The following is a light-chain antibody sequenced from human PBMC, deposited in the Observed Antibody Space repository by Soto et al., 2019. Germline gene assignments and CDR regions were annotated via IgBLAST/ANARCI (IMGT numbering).Light chain of an antibody. V-gene: IGKV1-5*03. CDR2: KAS. CDR3: QHYNSYSEA. Sequence: DIQMTQYPSSLSAVVVDRVTITCRASQTISSWLAWYQQKPGKAPKLLIYKASTLKSGVPSRFSGSGSGTEFTLTISSLQPDDFATYYCQHYNSYSEAFGQGTKVDIK. CDR1: QTISSW. J-gene: IGKJ1*01.